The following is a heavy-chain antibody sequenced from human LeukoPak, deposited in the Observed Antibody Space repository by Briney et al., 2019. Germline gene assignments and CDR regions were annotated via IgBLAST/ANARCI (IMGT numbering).Heavy chain of an antibody. J-gene: IGHJ4*02. CDR2: INPNSGGT. D-gene: IGHD5-18*01. CDR3: ARDRGGYTYSHDY. CDR1: GYTFTGYY. Sequence: ASVKVSCKASGYTFTGYYMHWVRQAPGQGLEWMGWINPNSGGTNYAQKFQGRVTMTRDTSISTAYVELSRLRSDDTAVYYCARDRGGYTYSHDYWGQGTLVTVSS. V-gene: IGHV1-2*02.